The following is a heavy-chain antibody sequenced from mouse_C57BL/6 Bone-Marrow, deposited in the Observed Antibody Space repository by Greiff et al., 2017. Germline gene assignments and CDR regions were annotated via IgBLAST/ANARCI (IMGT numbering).Heavy chain of an antibody. CDR2: INPYNGGT. V-gene: IGHV1-19*01. CDR3: ARPIYYDYETWFAY. CDR1: GYTFTSYW. J-gene: IGHJ3*01. Sequence: VQLQQPGTELVKPGASVKLSCKASGYTFTSYWMHWVKQSHGKSLEWIGVINPYNGGTSYNQKFKGKATLTVDKSSSTAYMELNSLTSEDSAVYYCARPIYYDYETWFAYWGQGTLVTVSA. D-gene: IGHD2-4*01.